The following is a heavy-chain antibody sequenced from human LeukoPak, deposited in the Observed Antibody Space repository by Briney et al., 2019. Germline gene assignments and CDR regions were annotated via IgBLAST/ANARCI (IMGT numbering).Heavy chain of an antibody. CDR1: GGSISSYY. CDR2: IYYSGST. Sequence: PSETLSLTCSVSGGSISSYYWSWIRQPPGKGLEWIGYIYYSGSTNYNPSLKSRVTISVDTSKNQFSLKLSSVTPADTAVYYCARDQPDYYGSGSSNVFDIWGQGTMVTVSS. CDR3: ARDQPDYYGSGSSNVFDI. J-gene: IGHJ3*02. V-gene: IGHV4-59*01. D-gene: IGHD3-10*01.